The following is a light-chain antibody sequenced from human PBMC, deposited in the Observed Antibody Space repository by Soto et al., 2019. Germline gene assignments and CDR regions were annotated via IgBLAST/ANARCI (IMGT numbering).Light chain of an antibody. J-gene: IGKJ3*01. CDR3: QHYKSYFFT. V-gene: IGKV1-5*01. CDR2: DAS. CDR1: QSVSSW. Sequence: DIQMTQSPSTLSASVGDRVTITCRASQSVSSWLAWYQQKPGKAPKLLIYDASSLESGVPSRFSGSGSGTEFTLTISSLQPDDLATYDCQHYKSYFFTFGPGTKVEIK.